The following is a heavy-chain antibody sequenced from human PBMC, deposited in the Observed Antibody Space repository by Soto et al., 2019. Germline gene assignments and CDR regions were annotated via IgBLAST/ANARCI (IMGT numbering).Heavy chain of an antibody. CDR2: ISSSSSYI. Sequence: GGSLRLSRAASGFTFSSYSMNWVRQAPGKGLEWVSSISSSSSYIYYADSVKGRFTISRDNAKNSLYLQMNSLRAEDTAVYYCARYDILTGYGYDYWGQGTLVTVSS. D-gene: IGHD3-9*01. V-gene: IGHV3-21*01. CDR3: ARYDILTGYGYDY. CDR1: GFTFSSYS. J-gene: IGHJ4*02.